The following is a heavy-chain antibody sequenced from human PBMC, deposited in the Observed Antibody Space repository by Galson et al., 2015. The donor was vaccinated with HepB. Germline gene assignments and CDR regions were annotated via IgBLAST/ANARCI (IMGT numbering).Heavy chain of an antibody. Sequence: SLRLSCAASGFTFSSYEMNWVRQAPGKGLEWVSYISSSGSTIYYADSVKGRFTISRDNAKNSLYLQMNSLRAEDTAVYYCAREPSTPYSSGWYPLDYWGQGTLVTVSS. CDR3: AREPSTPYSSGWYPLDY. D-gene: IGHD6-19*01. CDR1: GFTFSSYE. V-gene: IGHV3-48*03. CDR2: ISSSGSTI. J-gene: IGHJ4*02.